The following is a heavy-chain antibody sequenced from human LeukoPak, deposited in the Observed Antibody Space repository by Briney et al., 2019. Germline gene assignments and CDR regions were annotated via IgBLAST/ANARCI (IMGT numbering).Heavy chain of an antibody. CDR3: ARRFDY. Sequence: GGSLRLSCAVSGFTVSNNYMSWVRQAPGKGLEWVSVIYSGGRTHYADSVKGRFTISRDNAKNSLYLQMNSLRDEDTAVYYCARRFDYWGQGTLVTVSS. V-gene: IGHV3-66*01. J-gene: IGHJ4*02. CDR1: GFTVSNNY. CDR2: IYSGGRT.